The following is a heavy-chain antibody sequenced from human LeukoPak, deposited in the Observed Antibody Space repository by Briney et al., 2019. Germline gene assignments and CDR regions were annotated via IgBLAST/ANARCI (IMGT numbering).Heavy chain of an antibody. Sequence: SETLSLTCTVSGASIGESSYYWGWIRQSPGKGLEWIGSISNTGSSHYNPSLESRVSISIDTSKNQFSLKLNSVTAADTAVFYCAKDRGYGSGTFSRNNWFDPWGQGTLVIVSS. CDR2: ISNTGSS. V-gene: IGHV4-39*07. J-gene: IGHJ5*02. CDR1: GASIGESSYY. CDR3: AKDRGYGSGTFSRNNWFDP. D-gene: IGHD3-10*01.